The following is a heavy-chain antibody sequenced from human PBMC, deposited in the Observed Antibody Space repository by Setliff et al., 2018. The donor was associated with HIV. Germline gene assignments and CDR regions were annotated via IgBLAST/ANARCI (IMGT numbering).Heavy chain of an antibody. V-gene: IGHV3-72*01. Sequence: GESLKISCAASGFTFSDHYMDWVRQAPGKGLEWVGRTTNKADSYNTNYAASVKGRFTIARDDSKKSLYLQMNSLKIEDTAVYYCVRGLGSEFDYWGQGTLVTVSS. CDR3: VRGLGSEFDY. J-gene: IGHJ4*02. CDR1: GFTFSDHY. D-gene: IGHD2-15*01. CDR2: TTNKADSYNT.